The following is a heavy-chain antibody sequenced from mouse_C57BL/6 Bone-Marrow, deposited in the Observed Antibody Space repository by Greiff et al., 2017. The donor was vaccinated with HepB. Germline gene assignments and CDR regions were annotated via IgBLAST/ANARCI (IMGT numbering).Heavy chain of an antibody. CDR2: IWWDDDK. CDR1: GFSLSNFGMG. V-gene: IGHV8-8*01. J-gene: IGHJ1*03. D-gene: IGHD1-1*01. Sequence: QVTLKESGPGILQPSQSLSLTCSFSGFSLSNFGMGVGWIRQPSGKGLEWLAHIWWDDDKYYNPVLKSRLTISKDTSKTPVFLEIANVDTADTATYYCARIRVGPWYVDVWGTGNTVTVSS. CDR3: ARIRVGPWYVDV.